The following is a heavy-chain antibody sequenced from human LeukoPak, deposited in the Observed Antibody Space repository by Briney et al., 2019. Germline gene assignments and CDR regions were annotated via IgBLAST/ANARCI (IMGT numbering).Heavy chain of an antibody. D-gene: IGHD2-2*01. V-gene: IGHV1-69*06. CDR1: GGTFSSYA. CDR3: ASSPYQLLGYWFDP. CDR2: IIPIFGTA. J-gene: IGHJ5*02. Sequence: ASVKVSCKASGGTFSSYAISWVRQAPGQGLEWMGGIIPIFGTANYAQKFQGRVTITADKSTSTAYMELSSLRSEDTAVYYCASSPYQLLGYWFDPWGQGTLVTVSS.